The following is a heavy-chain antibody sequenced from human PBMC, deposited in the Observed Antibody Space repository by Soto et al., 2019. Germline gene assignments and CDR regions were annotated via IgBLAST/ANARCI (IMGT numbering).Heavy chain of an antibody. CDR1: GGTFRSYT. D-gene: IGHD3-16*01. CDR3: ARGGYYDNSWGKLSHYGLDV. V-gene: IGHV1-18*01. CDR2: ISPYNDYT. Sequence: ASVNVSCKASGGTFRSYTITWVRQAPGQGLEGMGWISPYNDYTIYAQKFQGRVTMTTDTSTRIVYMELRGLKSDDTAVYYCARGGYYDNSWGKLSHYGLDVWGQGTSVTVSS. J-gene: IGHJ6*02.